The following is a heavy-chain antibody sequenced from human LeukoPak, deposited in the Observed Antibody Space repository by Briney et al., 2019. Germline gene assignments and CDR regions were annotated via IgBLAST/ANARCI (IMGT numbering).Heavy chain of an antibody. D-gene: IGHD3-22*01. CDR1: GFTFSSAW. J-gene: IGHJ4*02. V-gene: IGHV3-15*01. Sequence: PGRTLRLSCAATGFTFSSAWLIWVRQAPGKGLEWVGRIKSKTDGGTTDYAAPVKGRFTISRDDSKNTLYLQMNSLKTEDTAVYYCTTEYYYDSSGYYYKGYWGQGTLVTVSS. CDR2: IKSKTDGGTT. CDR3: TTEYYYDSSGYYYKGY.